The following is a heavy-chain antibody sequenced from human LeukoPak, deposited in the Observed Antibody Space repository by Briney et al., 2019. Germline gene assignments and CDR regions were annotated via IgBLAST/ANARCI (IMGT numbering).Heavy chain of an antibody. V-gene: IGHV1-69*04. CDR3: ARDQVVFGVVIPLKNWFDP. D-gene: IGHD3-3*01. CDR1: GGTFTSYA. Sequence: SVKVSCKASGGTFTSYAISWVRQAPGQGLEWMGRIIPILGIANYAQKFQGRVTITADKSTSTAYMELSSLRSEDTAVYYCARDQVVFGVVIPLKNWFDPWGQGTLVTVSS. CDR2: IIPILGIA. J-gene: IGHJ5*02.